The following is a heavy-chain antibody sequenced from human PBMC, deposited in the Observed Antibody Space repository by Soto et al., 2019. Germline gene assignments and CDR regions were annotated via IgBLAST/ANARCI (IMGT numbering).Heavy chain of an antibody. D-gene: IGHD3-10*01. CDR3: AGVRGVNWFDP. Sequence: SETLSLTCAVYGGSFSGYYWTWIRQPPGKGLEWIGEINHSGSTNYNPSLKSRVTISVDTSKNQFSLKLSSVTAADTAVYYCAGVRGVNWFDPWGQGTLVTVSS. J-gene: IGHJ5*02. V-gene: IGHV4-34*09. CDR2: INHSGST. CDR1: GGSFSGYY.